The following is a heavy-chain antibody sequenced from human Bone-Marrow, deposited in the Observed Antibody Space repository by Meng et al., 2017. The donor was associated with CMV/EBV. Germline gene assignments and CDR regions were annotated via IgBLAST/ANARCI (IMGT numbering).Heavy chain of an antibody. D-gene: IGHD6-19*01. CDR2: IYYSGSP. J-gene: IGHJ4*02. CDR3: ARVTNVAVAGTGEFDY. V-gene: IGHV4-31*02. CDR1: GSISSGGYY. Sequence: GSISSGGYYWSWIRQHPGNGLEWLGYIYYSGSPYYNPSLKSRVTISVDTSKNQFSLKLSSVTAADTAVYYCARVTNVAVAGTGEFDYWGQGTLVTVSS.